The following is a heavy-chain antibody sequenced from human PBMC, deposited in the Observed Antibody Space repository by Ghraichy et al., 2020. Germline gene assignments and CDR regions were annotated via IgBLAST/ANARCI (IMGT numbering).Heavy chain of an antibody. D-gene: IGHD6-6*01. J-gene: IGHJ4*02. V-gene: IGHV3-23*01. Sequence: GGSLRLSCAASGFTFSSYAMSWVRQAPGKGLEWVSAISGSGGSTYYADSVKGRFTISRDNSKNTLYLQMNSLRAEDTAVYYCANRMTILEYSSSSGRDYWGQGTLVTVSS. CDR2: ISGSGGST. CDR1: GFTFSSYA. CDR3: ANRMTILEYSSSSGRDY.